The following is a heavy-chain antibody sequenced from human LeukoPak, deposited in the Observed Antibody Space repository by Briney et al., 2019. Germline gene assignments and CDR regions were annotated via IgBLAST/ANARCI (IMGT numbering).Heavy chain of an antibody. V-gene: IGHV1-2*06. D-gene: IGHD3-22*01. Sequence: ASVKVSCKASGYTFTGYYIHWVRQAPGQGLEWMGRINPNSGGTNYAQKFQGRVTMTRDTSISTAYMELSRLRSDDTAVYYCVFYYDSSGYYLWGQGTLVTVPS. J-gene: IGHJ4*02. CDR2: INPNSGGT. CDR3: VFYYDSSGYYL. CDR1: GYTFTGYY.